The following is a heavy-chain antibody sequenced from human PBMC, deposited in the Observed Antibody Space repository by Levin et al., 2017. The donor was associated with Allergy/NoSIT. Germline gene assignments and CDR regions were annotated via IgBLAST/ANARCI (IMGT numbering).Heavy chain of an antibody. V-gene: IGHV3-11*01. CDR3: ARGGFEVEFSVQGVPGAHLFDKVRPKVLSSNGMDV. CDR2: ISRDASTV. D-gene: IGHD3-16*01. J-gene: IGHJ6*02. CDR1: GFSLSDHY. Sequence: GESLKISCAASGFSLSDHYITWIRQTPEKGLEWISYISRDASTVYYADSVRGRFAISRDKGKNSVYLQMNRLRAEDTALYYCARGGFEVEFSVQGVPGAHLFDKVRPKVLSSNGMDVWGQGTTVIVSS.